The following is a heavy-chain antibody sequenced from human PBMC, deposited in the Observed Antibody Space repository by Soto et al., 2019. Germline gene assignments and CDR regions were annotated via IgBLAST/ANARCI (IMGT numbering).Heavy chain of an antibody. Sequence: QVQLQQWGAGLLKPSETLSLTCAVYGGSFSGYYWSWIRQPPGKGLEWIGEINHSGSTNYNPSLKSRVTISVDTSKNQFSLKLSSVTAADTAVYYCARHPGDPGSGSYYLDYWGQGTLVTVSS. J-gene: IGHJ4*02. D-gene: IGHD1-26*01. V-gene: IGHV4-34*01. CDR3: ARHPGDPGSGSYYLDY. CDR2: INHSGST. CDR1: GGSFSGYY.